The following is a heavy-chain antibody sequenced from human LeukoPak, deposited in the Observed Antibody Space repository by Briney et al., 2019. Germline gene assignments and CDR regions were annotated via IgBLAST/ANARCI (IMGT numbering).Heavy chain of an antibody. J-gene: IGHJ5*02. V-gene: IGHV4-39*01. CDR1: GGSISSSSYY. CDR2: IYYSGST. CDR3: ARQGTVTTSWFDP. D-gene: IGHD4-17*01. Sequence: SETLSLTCTVSGGSISSSSYYWGWIRQPPGKGLEWIGSIYYSGSTYYNPSLKSRVTISVDTSKNQFSLKLSSVTAADTAVYYCARQGTVTTSWFDPWGQGTLVTVSS.